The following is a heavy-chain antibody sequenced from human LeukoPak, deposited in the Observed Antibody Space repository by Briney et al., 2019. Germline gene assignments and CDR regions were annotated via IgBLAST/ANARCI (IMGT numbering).Heavy chain of an antibody. Sequence: ASVKVSCKASGGTFSSYAISWVRQAPGQGLEWMGGIIPIFGTANYAQKFQGRVTITADESTSTAYMELSSLRSEDTAVYYCASNPKNRYCSSTSCRPYYYYMDVWGKGTTVTVSS. CDR1: GGTFSSYA. J-gene: IGHJ6*03. CDR2: IIPIFGTA. V-gene: IGHV1-69*13. CDR3: ASNPKNRYCSSTSCRPYYYYMDV. D-gene: IGHD2-2*01.